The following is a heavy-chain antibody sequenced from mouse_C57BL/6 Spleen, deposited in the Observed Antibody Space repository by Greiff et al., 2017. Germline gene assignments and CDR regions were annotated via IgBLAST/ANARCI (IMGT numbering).Heavy chain of an antibody. D-gene: IGHD2-4*01. Sequence: DVKLVGSGGGLVKPGGSLKLSCAASGFTFSDYGMHWVRQAPEKGLEWVAYISSGSSTIYYADTVEGRFTISRDNAKNTLFLQMTSLRSEDTAMYYCARGVITTGYFDVWGTGTTVTVAS. V-gene: IGHV5-17*01. CDR2: ISSGSSTI. J-gene: IGHJ1*03. CDR1: GFTFSDYG. CDR3: ARGVITTGYFDV.